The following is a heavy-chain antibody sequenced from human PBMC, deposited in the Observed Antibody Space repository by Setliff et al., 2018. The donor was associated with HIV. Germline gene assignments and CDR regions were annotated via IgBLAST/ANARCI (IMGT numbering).Heavy chain of an antibody. V-gene: IGHV4-34*01. CDR2: IDHSGST. CDR3: ARAISAAGIAPFDF. D-gene: IGHD6-13*01. Sequence: PSETLSLTCAVYGGSFSGYHWSWIRQSPGKGLEWIGEIDHSGSTDDNPSLKSRVTISVDTSKNQFSLNLNSVTAADTAVYYCARAISAAGIAPFDFWGQGTLVTVSS. CDR1: GGSFSGYH. J-gene: IGHJ4*02.